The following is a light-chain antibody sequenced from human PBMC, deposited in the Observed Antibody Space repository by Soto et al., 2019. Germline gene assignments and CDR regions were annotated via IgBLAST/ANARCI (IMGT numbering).Light chain of an antibody. CDR1: QSVSSY. CDR2: AAS. J-gene: IGKJ4*01. CDR3: QQHSNWPLT. V-gene: IGKV3-11*01. Sequence: IVLTQSPATLSLCPVEIVTLSFRASQSVSSYLLWYQQKPGQPPRLLIYAASNRATGIPARFSGSGSGTDFTLTISSLEPEDFAVYYCQQHSNWPLTFGGGTKVDVK.